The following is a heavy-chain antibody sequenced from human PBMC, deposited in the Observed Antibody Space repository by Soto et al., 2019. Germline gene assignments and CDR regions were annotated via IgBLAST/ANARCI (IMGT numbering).Heavy chain of an antibody. CDR3: TRRGSLNWYFDH. CDR2: INSDGSST. CDR1: GFTFSSYC. V-gene: IGHV3-74*01. Sequence: EVQLVESGGGLVQPGGSLRLSCAASGFTFSSYCMHWVRQAPGKGLVLVSRINSDGSSTRYAHSVKGRFTISRDNAYNTPSLHMSMLRAEDTAVHYCTRRGSLNWYFDHWRRATLVTVSS. J-gene: IGHJ2*01. D-gene: IGHD1-26*01.